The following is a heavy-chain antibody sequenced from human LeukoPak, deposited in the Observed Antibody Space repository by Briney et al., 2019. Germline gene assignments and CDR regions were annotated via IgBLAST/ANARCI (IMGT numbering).Heavy chain of an antibody. CDR2: INPGGSSI. D-gene: IGHD1-14*01. V-gene: IGHV3-74*01. J-gene: IGHJ4*02. Sequence: PGGSLTLSCAASGFTFSSYWMHWVRQVPGKGLVWVARINPGGSSITYADSVKGRFHISRDNAKNTLYLQLDTLRPGDTGVYYGARGNQADDYWGQGTLVTVSS. CDR1: GFTFSSYW. CDR3: ARGNQADDY.